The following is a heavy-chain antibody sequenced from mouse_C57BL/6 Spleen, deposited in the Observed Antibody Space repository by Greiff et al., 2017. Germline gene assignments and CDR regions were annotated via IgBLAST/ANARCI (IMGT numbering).Heavy chain of an antibody. J-gene: IGHJ4*01. CDR2: IDPSDSYT. V-gene: IGHV1-69*01. CDR3: ARNYYDSRDYAMDY. CDR1: GYTFTSYW. Sequence: QVQLQQPGAELVMPGASVKLSCKASGYTFTSYWMHWVKQRPGQGLEWIGEIDPSDSYTNYNQKFKGKSTLTVDKSSSTAYMQHSSLTSEDSAVYYCARNYYDSRDYAMDYWGQGTSVTVSS. D-gene: IGHD1-1*01.